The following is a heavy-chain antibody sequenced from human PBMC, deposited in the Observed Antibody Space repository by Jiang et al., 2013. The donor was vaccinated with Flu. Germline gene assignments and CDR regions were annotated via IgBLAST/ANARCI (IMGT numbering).Heavy chain of an antibody. J-gene: IGHJ4*02. CDR3: ARGDHGMTVALFKF. D-gene: IGHD6-19*01. CDR1: GDSVSSTIAA. V-gene: IGHV6-1*01. Sequence: CAISGDSVSSTIAAWNWIRQSPSRGLEWLGRTYFRTKWYFDYAVSVQGRMTINPDTSKNQVSLQLTSVTPEDAAVYYCARGDHGMTVALFKFWGQGTLVAVSP. CDR2: TYFRTKWYF.